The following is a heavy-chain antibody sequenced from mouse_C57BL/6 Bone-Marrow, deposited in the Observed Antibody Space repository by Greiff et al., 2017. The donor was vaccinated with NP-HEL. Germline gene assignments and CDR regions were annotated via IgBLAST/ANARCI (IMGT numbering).Heavy chain of an antibody. V-gene: IGHV2-9-1*01. CDR3: ARNGYYGSRGYYYAMDY. Sequence: QVQLKESGPGLVAPSQSLSITCTVSGFSLTSYAISWVRQPPGKGLEWLGVIWTGGGTNYNSALNSSLSISKDNSKSQVFLKMNSLQTDDTARYYGARNGYYGSRGYYYAMDYWGQGTSVTVSS. D-gene: IGHD1-1*01. CDR1: GFSLTSYA. CDR2: IWTGGGT. J-gene: IGHJ4*01.